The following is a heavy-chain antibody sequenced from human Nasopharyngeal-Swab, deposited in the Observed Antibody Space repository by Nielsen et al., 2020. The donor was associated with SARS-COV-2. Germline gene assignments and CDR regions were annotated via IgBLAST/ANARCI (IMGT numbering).Heavy chain of an antibody. CDR1: GYTFTSYG. CDR2: ISAYNGNT. V-gene: IGHV1-18*01. CDR3: ARDFYRNYYDSSGYLDYYYYGMDV. D-gene: IGHD3-22*01. Sequence: ASVKVSCKASGYTFTSYGISWVRQAPGQGLEWMGWISAYNGNTNYAQKLQGRVTMTTDTSTSTAYMELRSLRSDGTAVYYCARDFYRNYYDSSGYLDYYYYGMDVWGQGTTVTVSS. J-gene: IGHJ6*02.